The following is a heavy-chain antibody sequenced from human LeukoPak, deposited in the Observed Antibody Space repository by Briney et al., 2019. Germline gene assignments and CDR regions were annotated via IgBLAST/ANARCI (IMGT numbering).Heavy chain of an antibody. CDR1: GGSLSSGGYY. J-gene: IGHJ5*02. D-gene: IGHD2-2*01. V-gene: IGHV4-31*03. CDR2: IYYSGST. Sequence: PSETLSLTCTVSGGSLSSGGYYWSWIRQRPGKGLEWIGYIYYSGSTYDNPSLKSRVTISVDTSKNQFSLKLSSVTAADTAVYYCARLAVGSSTSGNWFDPWGQGTLVTVSS. CDR3: ARLAVGSSTSGNWFDP.